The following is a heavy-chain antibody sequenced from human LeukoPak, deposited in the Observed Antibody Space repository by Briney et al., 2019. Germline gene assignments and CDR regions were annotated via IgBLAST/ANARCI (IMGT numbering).Heavy chain of an antibody. D-gene: IGHD6-19*01. Sequence: ASVKVSCKASGYTFTGYYMHWVRQAPGQGLEWMGWINPNSGGTNYAQKFQGWVTMTRDTPISTAYMELSRLRSDDTAVYYCATVYSSGWYAGYAFDIWGQGTMVTVSS. J-gene: IGHJ3*02. CDR2: INPNSGGT. CDR3: ATVYSSGWYAGYAFDI. V-gene: IGHV1-2*04. CDR1: GYTFTGYY.